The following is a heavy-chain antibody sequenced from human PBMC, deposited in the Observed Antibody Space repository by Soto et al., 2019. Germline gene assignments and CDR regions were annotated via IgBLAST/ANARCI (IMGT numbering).Heavy chain of an antibody. CDR3: AKDSGLPRFGTLIHGLDL. V-gene: IGHV3-23*01. CDR1: GFSITDFA. J-gene: IGHJ3*01. Sequence: GALRLSCAASGFSITDFAISWVRLAPVKGLEWVATISVGLSTTFYADSVKGRFTISRDTSSNTLYLQLNSLRDDDAAMYYCAKDSGLPRFGTLIHGLDLWGQGTMVTVSS. CDR2: ISVGLSTT. D-gene: IGHD3-10*01.